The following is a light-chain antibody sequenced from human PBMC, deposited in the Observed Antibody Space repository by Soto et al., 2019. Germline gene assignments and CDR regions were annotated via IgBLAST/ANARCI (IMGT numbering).Light chain of an antibody. Sequence: EIVMTQSPATLSVSPGERATLSCRASQSVGSNLAWYQQKPAQAPRLLIYGASTVATGVPARFSGSGSGTEFTLTISSLQSEDFAVYYCQHYSNWPPMYTFGQGTRLEIK. J-gene: IGKJ2*01. CDR2: GAS. CDR1: QSVGSN. V-gene: IGKV3-15*01. CDR3: QHYSNWPPMYT.